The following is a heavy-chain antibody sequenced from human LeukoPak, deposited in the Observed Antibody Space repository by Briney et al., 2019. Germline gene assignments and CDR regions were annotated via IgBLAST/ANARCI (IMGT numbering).Heavy chain of an antibody. Sequence: PSETLSLTCTVSGASFSSGDQYWNWIRQSPGKGLERIGSIHPSGMLYNNPSLESRVTISIDTSKNQFSLNLNSVTAADTAVYFCSRGLDSRKLGYWGQGTLVTVSS. J-gene: IGHJ4*02. CDR2: IHPSGML. V-gene: IGHV4-31*03. D-gene: IGHD3-22*01. CDR3: SRGLDSRKLGY. CDR1: GASFSSGDQY.